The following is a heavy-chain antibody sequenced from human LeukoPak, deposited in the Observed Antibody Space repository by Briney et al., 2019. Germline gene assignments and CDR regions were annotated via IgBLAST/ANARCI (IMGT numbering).Heavy chain of an antibody. CDR2: IIPIFGTA. J-gene: IGHJ5*02. Sequence: SVKVSCKASGGTFSSYAISWVRQAPGQGLEWMGGIIPIFGTANYAQKFQGRVTITTDESTSTAYMELSSLRSEDTAVYYCARARYCSSTSCYSVLENWFDPWGQGTLVTVSS. V-gene: IGHV1-69*05. CDR1: GGTFSSYA. D-gene: IGHD2-2*02. CDR3: ARARYCSSTSCYSVLENWFDP.